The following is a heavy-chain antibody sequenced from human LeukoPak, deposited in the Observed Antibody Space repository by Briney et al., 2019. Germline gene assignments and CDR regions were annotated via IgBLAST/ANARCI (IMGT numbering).Heavy chain of an antibody. CDR3: AGGSYYSDSSGYYPYYFDY. V-gene: IGHV4-4*07. CDR1: GGSISSHY. Sequence: SETLSLTCSVSGGSISSHYWSWIRQPAGKGLEWIGHIYTSGSNYNPSLKSRVTMSVDTSKNQFSLKLTSVTAADTAVYYCAGGSYYSDSSGYYPYYFDYWGQGTLVTVSS. J-gene: IGHJ4*02. D-gene: IGHD3-22*01. CDR2: IYTSGS.